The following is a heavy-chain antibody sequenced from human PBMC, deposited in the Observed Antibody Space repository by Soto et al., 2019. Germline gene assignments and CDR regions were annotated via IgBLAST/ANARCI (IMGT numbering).Heavy chain of an antibody. CDR1: GGTFSSYT. J-gene: IGHJ6*02. D-gene: IGHD2-2*02. CDR3: ARESGYKGDGMDV. Sequence: QVQLVQSGAEVKKPGSSMKVSCKASGGTFSSYTISWVRQAPGQGLEWMGRIIPILGIANYAQKFQGRVTITADKSTSTAYMELSSLRSEDTAVYYCARESGYKGDGMDVWGQGTTVTVSS. V-gene: IGHV1-69*02. CDR2: IIPILGIA.